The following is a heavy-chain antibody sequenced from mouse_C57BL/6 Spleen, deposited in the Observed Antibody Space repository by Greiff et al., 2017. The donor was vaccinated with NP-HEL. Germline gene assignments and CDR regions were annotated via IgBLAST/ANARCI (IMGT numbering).Heavy chain of an antibody. Sequence: VQLQQSGADLAKPGASVKLSCKASGYTFTSYWMHWVKQRPGPGLEWIGYINPSSGYTKYNQKVKDKATLTADKSSRTADMQMSSLTYGDSAVYYCAREEGTVVATRNWYFDVWGTGTTVSVSS. CDR1: GYTFTSYW. CDR2: INPSSGYT. V-gene: IGHV1-7*01. CDR3: AREEGTVVATRNWYFDV. J-gene: IGHJ1*03. D-gene: IGHD1-1*01.